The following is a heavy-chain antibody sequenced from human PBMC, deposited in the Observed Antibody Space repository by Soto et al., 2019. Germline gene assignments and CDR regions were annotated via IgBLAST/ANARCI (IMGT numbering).Heavy chain of an antibody. CDR1: GFTFSSYG. CDR3: ARDDGYNPLGYFQH. J-gene: IGHJ1*01. Sequence: QVQLVESGGGVVQPGRSLRLSCAASGFTFSSYGMHWVRQAPGKGLEWVAVIWYDGSNKYYADSVKGRFTISRDNSKNTLYLQMNGLRAEDTAVYYCARDDGYNPLGYFQHWGQGTLVTVSS. D-gene: IGHD6-25*01. CDR2: IWYDGSNK. V-gene: IGHV3-33*01.